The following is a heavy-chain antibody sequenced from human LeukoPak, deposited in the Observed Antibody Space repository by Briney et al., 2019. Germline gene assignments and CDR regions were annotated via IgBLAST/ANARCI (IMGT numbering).Heavy chain of an antibody. V-gene: IGHV1-2*02. Sequence: ASVKVSCKASGYTFTGYYMHWVRQAPGQGLEWMGWINPNSGGTNYAQKFQGRVTMTRDTSISTAYMELSRLRSDDTAVYYCARDRKGGYCSGGSCYSHMDVWGKGTTVTISS. CDR2: INPNSGGT. CDR1: GYTFTGYY. D-gene: IGHD2-15*01. J-gene: IGHJ6*03. CDR3: ARDRKGGYCSGGSCYSHMDV.